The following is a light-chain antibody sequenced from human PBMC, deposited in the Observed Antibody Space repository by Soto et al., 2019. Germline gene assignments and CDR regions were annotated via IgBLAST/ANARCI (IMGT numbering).Light chain of an antibody. J-gene: IGLJ2*01. V-gene: IGLV2-23*01. Sequence: QSALTQPASVSGFPGQSLTISCTGTSSDIGNYNLVSWYQQQPGKAPKLIIYEGSKRPSGVSNRFSASKSGNTASLTISGLQAEDGADYYCCSFAGSTPSFGGGTKLTVL. CDR1: SSDIGNYNL. CDR3: CSFAGSTPS. CDR2: EGS.